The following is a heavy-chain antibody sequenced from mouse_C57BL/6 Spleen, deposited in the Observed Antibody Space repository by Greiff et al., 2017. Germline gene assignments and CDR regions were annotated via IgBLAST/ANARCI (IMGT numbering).Heavy chain of an antibody. V-gene: IGHV1-36*01. D-gene: IGHD1-1*01. CDR1: GFTFTDYY. J-gene: IGHJ4*01. CDR3: ARRDYGSSYDAMDY. CDR2: VSPYNGGT. Sequence: VPLQQSGPVLVKPGPSVKISCKASGFTFTDYYMHWVKQSHGKSLAWIGLVSPYNGGTSSNQKFKVKATLTVDTSSSTAYMELNSLTSEDSAVYYCARRDYGSSYDAMDYWGQGTSVTGSS.